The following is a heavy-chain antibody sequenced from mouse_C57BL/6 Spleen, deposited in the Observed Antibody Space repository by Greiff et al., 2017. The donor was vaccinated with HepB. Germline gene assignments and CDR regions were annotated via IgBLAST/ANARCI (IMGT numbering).Heavy chain of an antibody. Sequence: EVKLQESGPGMVKPSQSLSLTCTVTGYSITSGYDWHWIRHFPGNKLEWMGYISYSGSTNYNPSLKSRISITHDTSKNHFFLKLNSVTTEDTATYYCARGGGYDYDHYFDYWGQGTTLTVSS. V-gene: IGHV3-1*01. D-gene: IGHD2-4*01. CDR3: ARGGGYDYDHYFDY. CDR2: ISYSGST. J-gene: IGHJ2*01. CDR1: GYSITSGYD.